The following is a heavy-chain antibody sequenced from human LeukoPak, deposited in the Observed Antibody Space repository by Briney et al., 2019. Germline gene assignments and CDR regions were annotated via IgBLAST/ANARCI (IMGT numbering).Heavy chain of an antibody. CDR2: INSDGGGA. CDR3: ARDVPHNWFDT. V-gene: IGHV3-74*01. J-gene: IGHJ5*02. Sequence: GGSLRLSCAASGITFGNNWMHWVRQGPGKGLVWVSRINSDGGGAIYADSVKGRFTVSRDNAKNTLYLQMNSLRAEDTAVYYCARDVPHNWFDTWGQGTLVTVSS. CDR1: GITFGNNW.